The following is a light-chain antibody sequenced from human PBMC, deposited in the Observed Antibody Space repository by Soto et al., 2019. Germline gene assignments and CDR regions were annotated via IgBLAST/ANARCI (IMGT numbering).Light chain of an antibody. CDR3: QQYNSYWT. V-gene: IGKV1-5*01. J-gene: IGKJ1*01. Sequence: DIQMTQSPSSLPAPVGQTVTITCRASQSISSWLAWYQQKPGKAPKLLIYDASSLESGVPSRFSGSGSGTEFTLTISSLQPDDFATYYCQQYNSYWTFGQGTKV. CDR1: QSISSW. CDR2: DAS.